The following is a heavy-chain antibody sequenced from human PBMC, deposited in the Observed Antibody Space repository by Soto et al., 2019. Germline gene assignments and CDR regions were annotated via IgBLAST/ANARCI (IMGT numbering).Heavy chain of an antibody. CDR1: GASINRYSYY. D-gene: IGHD3-16*01. Sequence: QVQVQESGPGLVKPSETLSLTCAVSGASINRYSYYWSWIRPHQVMGRVWVWYLYYTGDTDYNPSLTSRLTIFLYTSKNHISLMPLSARAADTAVYYCSTDGGGNVLQGSGMDFWGQGTPVIVSS. CDR3: STDGGGNVLQGSGMDF. CDR2: LYYTGDT. J-gene: IGHJ6*02. V-gene: IGHV4-31*11.